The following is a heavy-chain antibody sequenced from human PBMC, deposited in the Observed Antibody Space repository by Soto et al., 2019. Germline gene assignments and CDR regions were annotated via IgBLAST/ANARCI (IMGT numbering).Heavy chain of an antibody. D-gene: IGHD3-3*02. CDR2: MNPNSGNT. V-gene: IGHV1-8*01. CDR3: ARGLSSDY. J-gene: IGHJ4*02. CDR1: GYTFPSFY. Sequence: GSVEGSSQASGYTFPSFYINWVRQATGQGLEWMGWMNPNSGNTGYAQKFQGRVTMTRNTSISTAYMELSSLRSEDTAVYYCARGLSSDYWGQGTLVTVSS.